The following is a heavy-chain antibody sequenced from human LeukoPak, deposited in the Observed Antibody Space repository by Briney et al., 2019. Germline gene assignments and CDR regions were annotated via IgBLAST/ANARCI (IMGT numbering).Heavy chain of an antibody. J-gene: IGHJ3*02. CDR1: GFTFSSYA. V-gene: IGHV3-21*01. CDR2: ISSSSSYI. D-gene: IGHD2-21*01. CDR3: ARYSDPHTFDI. Sequence: GGSLRLSCAASGFTFSSYAMSWVRQAPGKGLEWVSSISSSSSYIYYADSVKGRFTISRDNAKNSLYLQMNSLRAEDTAVYFCARYSDPHTFDIWGQGTMVTVSS.